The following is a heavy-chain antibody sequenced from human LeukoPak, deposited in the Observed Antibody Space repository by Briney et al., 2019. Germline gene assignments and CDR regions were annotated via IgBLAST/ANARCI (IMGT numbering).Heavy chain of an antibody. D-gene: IGHD1-26*01. V-gene: IGHV3-9*01. CDR1: GFTFDDYA. CDR3: ARDKWELRHFDY. Sequence: GGSLRLSCAASGFTFDDYAMHWVRQVPGKGLEWVSSISWNGESTDYGDSVKGRFTISRDNAKNSLYLQMTNLRSEDTAVYYCARDKWELRHFDYWGQGTLVTVSS. J-gene: IGHJ4*02. CDR2: ISWNGEST.